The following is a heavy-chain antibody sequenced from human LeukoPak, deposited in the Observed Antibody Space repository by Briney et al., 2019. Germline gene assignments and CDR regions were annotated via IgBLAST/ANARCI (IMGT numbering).Heavy chain of an antibody. Sequence: TSETLSLTCTVSGGSISYYYWGWIRQAPGKGLEWIGYIYYSGSTNYNPSLKSRVTISVDTSKNQFSLKLSSVTAADTAVYHCARHGRGSGSFQHWGQGTLVTVSS. CDR1: GGSISYYY. CDR3: ARHGRGSGSFQH. CDR2: IYYSGST. J-gene: IGHJ1*01. V-gene: IGHV4-59*08. D-gene: IGHD6-19*01.